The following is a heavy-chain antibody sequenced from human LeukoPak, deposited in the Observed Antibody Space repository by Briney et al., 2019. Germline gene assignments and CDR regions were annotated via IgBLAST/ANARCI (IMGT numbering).Heavy chain of an antibody. J-gene: IGHJ4*02. V-gene: IGHV4-39*07. Sequence: SETLPLTCTVSGGSISSSSYYWGWIRQPPGKGLEWIGSIYYSGSTYYNPSLKSRVTISVDTSKNQFSLKLSSVTAADTAVYYCARDPRCSSTSCYSPAGYFDYWGQGTLVTVSS. CDR1: GGSISSSSYY. CDR2: IYYSGST. CDR3: ARDPRCSSTSCYSPAGYFDY. D-gene: IGHD2-2*01.